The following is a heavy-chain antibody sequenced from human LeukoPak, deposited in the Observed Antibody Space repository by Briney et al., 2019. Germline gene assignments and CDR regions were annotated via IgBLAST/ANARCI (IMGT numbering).Heavy chain of an antibody. D-gene: IGHD4-11*01. V-gene: IGHV4-38-2*01. CDR2: IYHSGST. CDR1: GYSITSGYY. Sequence: SETLSLTCAVSGYSITSGYYWAWIRQPPGKGLEWIGNIYHSGSTYYNASLKSRVTTSVDTSKNQFSLKLSSVTAADTAVYYCARRYSNYFFGYWGQGTLVTVSS. CDR3: ARRYSNYFFGY. J-gene: IGHJ4*02.